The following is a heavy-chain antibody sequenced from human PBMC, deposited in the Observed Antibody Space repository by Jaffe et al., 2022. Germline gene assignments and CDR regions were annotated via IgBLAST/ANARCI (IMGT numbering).Heavy chain of an antibody. D-gene: IGHD2-15*01. V-gene: IGHV1-46*03. CDR3: ARGGVVVVAATPDVKYYFDY. J-gene: IGHJ4*02. Sequence: QVQLVQSGAEVKKPGASVKVSCKASGYTFTSYYMHWVRQAPGQGLEWMGIINPSGGSTSYAQKFQGRVTMTRDTSTSTVYMELSSLRSEDTAVYYCARGGVVVVAATPDVKYYFDYWGQGTLVTVSS. CDR2: INPSGGST. CDR1: GYTFTSYY.